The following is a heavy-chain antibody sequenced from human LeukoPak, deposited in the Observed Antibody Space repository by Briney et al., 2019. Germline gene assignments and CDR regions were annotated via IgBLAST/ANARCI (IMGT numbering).Heavy chain of an antibody. D-gene: IGHD3-10*01. CDR2: LYYSGNT. V-gene: IGHV4-59*08. CDR1: GVSISTFY. Sequence: PSETLSLTCTVSGVSISTFYWSWIRQPPGKGLEWIGYLYYSGNTNFNPSLKSRVTISVDTSRSQFSLKLSSVTAADTAVYYCARHATMVRGVIIDWGQGTLVTVSS. CDR3: ARHATMVRGVIID. J-gene: IGHJ4*02.